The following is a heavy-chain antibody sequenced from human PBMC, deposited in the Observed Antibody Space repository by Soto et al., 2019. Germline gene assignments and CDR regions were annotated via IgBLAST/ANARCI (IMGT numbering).Heavy chain of an antibody. J-gene: IGHJ4*02. D-gene: IGHD2-8*02. Sequence: QVQRVESGGGVVQPGRSLRLSCAASGFTFSNSGMHWVRQAPGKGLVWVAVISFDGNTQFYADSVKGRFSISRENSKNMLYLDMNSLRADDAAVYYCTGQSASGHWGQGTLVTVSS. CDR1: GFTFSNSG. V-gene: IGHV3-30*03. CDR2: ISFDGNTQ. CDR3: TGQSASGH.